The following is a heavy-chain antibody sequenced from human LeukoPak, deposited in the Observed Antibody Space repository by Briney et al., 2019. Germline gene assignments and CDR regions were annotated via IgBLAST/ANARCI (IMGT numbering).Heavy chain of an antibody. J-gene: IGHJ3*02. V-gene: IGHV1-46*01. CDR3: ARDQVGSGAFDI. D-gene: IGHD1-14*01. Sequence: ASVKVSCKASGYTFTVYYVHWVRQAPGQGLEWMGIINPSGGSTSYAQKFQGRVTMTRDTSTSTVYMELSSLRSEDTAVYYCARDQVGSGAFDIWGQGTMVTVSS. CDR2: INPSGGST. CDR1: GYTFTVYY.